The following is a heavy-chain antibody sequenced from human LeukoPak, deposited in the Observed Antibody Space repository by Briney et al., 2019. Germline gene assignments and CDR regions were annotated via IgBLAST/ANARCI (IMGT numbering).Heavy chain of an antibody. Sequence: GGSLRLSCAASGFTSSSYGMHWVRQAPGKGLEWVAGTSYNGNIKYYADYVKGRFSISRDNSKNTLYLQMDSLRAEDTAVYYCAKGDNYYDSSGYYYVRALFDYWGQGTLATVSS. CDR1: GFTSSSYG. V-gene: IGHV3-30*18. CDR2: TSYNGNIK. J-gene: IGHJ4*02. CDR3: AKGDNYYDSSGYYYVRALFDY. D-gene: IGHD3-22*01.